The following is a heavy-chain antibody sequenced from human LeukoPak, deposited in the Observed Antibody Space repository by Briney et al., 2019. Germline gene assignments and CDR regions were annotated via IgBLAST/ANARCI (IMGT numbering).Heavy chain of an antibody. J-gene: IGHJ4*02. Sequence: PGGSLRLSCAVSGFTFSSYWMNWVRQAPGKGLEWVANIKQDGSQKYYVDSVKGRFTISRDNAKNSLYLQMNSLRAEDTAVYYCARIGAGSSRDYWGQGTLVTVSS. CDR1: GFTFSSYW. CDR2: IKQDGSQK. V-gene: IGHV3-7*01. D-gene: IGHD6-13*01. CDR3: ARIGAGSSRDY.